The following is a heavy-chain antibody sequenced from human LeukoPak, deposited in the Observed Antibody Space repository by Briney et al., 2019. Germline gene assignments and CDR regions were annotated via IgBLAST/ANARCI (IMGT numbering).Heavy chain of an antibody. J-gene: IGHJ1*01. D-gene: IGHD6-19*01. Sequence: SETLSLTCTVSGGSISSGGYYWSWIRQHPGKGLEWIGYIYYSGSTYYNPSLKSRVTISVDTSKNQFSLKLSSVTAADTAVYYCAIGGTSIAVAVNEYFQHWGQGTLVTVSS. V-gene: IGHV4-31*03. CDR2: IYYSGST. CDR3: AIGGTSIAVAVNEYFQH. CDR1: GGSISSGGYY.